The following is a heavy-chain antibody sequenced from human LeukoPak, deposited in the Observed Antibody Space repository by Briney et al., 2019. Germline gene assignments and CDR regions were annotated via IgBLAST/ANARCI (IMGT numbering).Heavy chain of an antibody. CDR1: GFTFSSYW. D-gene: IGHD3-22*01. V-gene: IGHV3-7*01. J-gene: IGHJ4*02. CDR3: ARDLYDSSGYYLGYYFDY. CDR2: IKQDGSEK. Sequence: GGSLRLSYAASGFTFSSYWISWVRQAPGKGLEWVANIKQDGSEKYYVDSVKGRFTISRDNAKNSLYLQMNSLRAEDTAVYYCARDLYDSSGYYLGYYFDYWGQGTLVTVSS.